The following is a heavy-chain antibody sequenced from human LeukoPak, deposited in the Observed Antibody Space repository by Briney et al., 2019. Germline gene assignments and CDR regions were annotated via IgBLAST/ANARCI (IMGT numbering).Heavy chain of an antibody. CDR3: ARSSGYPFFDY. D-gene: IGHD3-22*01. V-gene: IGHV3-48*01. CDR1: GFTFSDYS. J-gene: IGHJ4*02. Sequence: GGSLRLSCEASGFTFSDYSMHWIRQAPGEGLEWLSYITSTSDTIYYADSVKGRFTSSRDNAKNSVYLQMNSLRAEDTAVYYCARSSGYPFFDYWGQGTLVTVSS. CDR2: ITSTSDTI.